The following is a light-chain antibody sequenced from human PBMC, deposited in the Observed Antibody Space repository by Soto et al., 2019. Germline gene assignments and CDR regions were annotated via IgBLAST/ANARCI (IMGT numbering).Light chain of an antibody. CDR2: DAS. CDR1: RSISDW. CDR3: LQYSSHSWT. Sequence: QSPSSLSPSVGDRVTITCRASRSISDWLAWYQQKPGKAPELLIFDASNLKSGVSSRFSGSGSGTEFTLTISRLQPDDVATYYCLQYSSHSWTFGQGTKVDIK. V-gene: IGKV1-5*01. J-gene: IGKJ1*01.